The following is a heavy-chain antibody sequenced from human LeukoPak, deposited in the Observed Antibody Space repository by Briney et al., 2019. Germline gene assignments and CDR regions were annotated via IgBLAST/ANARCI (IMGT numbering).Heavy chain of an antibody. CDR1: GGSNSSSSYY. Sequence: SETLSLTCTASGGSNSSSSYYWGWIRQPPGKGLEWIGSIYYSGSTYYNPSLKSRVAISVDTFKNQFSLKLSSVTAADTAVYYCARHQRPITVTHFDYWGQGTLVTVSS. J-gene: IGHJ4*02. D-gene: IGHD4-17*01. CDR3: ARHQRPITVTHFDY. V-gene: IGHV4-39*01. CDR2: IYYSGST.